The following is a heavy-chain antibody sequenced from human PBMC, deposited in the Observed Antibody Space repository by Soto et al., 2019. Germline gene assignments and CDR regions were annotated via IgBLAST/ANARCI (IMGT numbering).Heavy chain of an antibody. CDR1: GGSISSGGYY. CDR2: IYYSGST. V-gene: IGHV4-61*08. D-gene: IGHD3-3*01. CDR3: ARGSYYDFWSGKDPNYFDY. J-gene: IGHJ4*02. Sequence: SETLSLTCTVSGGSISSGGYYWSWIRQHPGKGLEWIGYIYYSGSTNYNPSLKSRVTISVDTSKNQFSLKLSSVTAADTAVYYCARGSYYDFWSGKDPNYFDYWGQGTLVTVSS.